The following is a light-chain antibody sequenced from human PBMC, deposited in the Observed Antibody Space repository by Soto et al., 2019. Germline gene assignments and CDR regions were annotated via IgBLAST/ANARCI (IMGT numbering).Light chain of an antibody. V-gene: IGKV1-17*01. CDR3: LQHNNYPLT. CDR1: QGIRRD. J-gene: IGKJ4*01. CDR2: AVS. Sequence: DIQMTQSPSSLSAPVGGRVTITCRASQGIRRDLGWYQQKPGKAPTRLIYAVSSLHSGVPSRFSGSGSGTEITLTISSLQPEDSATDYCLQHNNYPLTFGGGTKVEIK.